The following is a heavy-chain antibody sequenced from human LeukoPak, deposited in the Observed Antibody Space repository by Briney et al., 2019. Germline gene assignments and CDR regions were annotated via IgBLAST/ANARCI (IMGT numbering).Heavy chain of an antibody. CDR2: IYYSGST. CDR1: GGSISSSSYY. CDR3: ARGLGYYGSGSYFRVAFDI. Sequence: SETLSLTCTVSGGSISSSSYYWGWIRQPPGKGLEWIGSIYYSGSTYYNPSLRSRVTISVDTSKNQFSLKLSSVTAADTAVYYCARGLGYYGSGSYFRVAFDIWGQGTMVTVSS. V-gene: IGHV4-39*01. D-gene: IGHD3-10*01. J-gene: IGHJ3*02.